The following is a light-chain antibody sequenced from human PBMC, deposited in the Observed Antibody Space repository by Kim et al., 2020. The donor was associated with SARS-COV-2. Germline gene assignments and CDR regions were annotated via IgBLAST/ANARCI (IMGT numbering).Light chain of an antibody. Sequence: EIVLTQSPATLSLSPGERATLSCRASQSVSSYLAWYQQKPGQAPRLLIYDASNRATGIPARFSGSGSGTDFTLTISSLEPEDFAVYYCQQRSNWPPLTFGGGTRWRS. CDR1: QSVSSY. V-gene: IGKV3-11*01. CDR2: DAS. J-gene: IGKJ4*01. CDR3: QQRSNWPPLT.